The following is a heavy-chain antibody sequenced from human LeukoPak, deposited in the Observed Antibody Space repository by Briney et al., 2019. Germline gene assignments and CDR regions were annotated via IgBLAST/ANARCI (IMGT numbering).Heavy chain of an antibody. D-gene: IGHD2-15*01. CDR1: RFIFSSYG. V-gene: IGHV3-30*02. Sequence: PGGSLRLSCAASRFIFSSYGMHWVRQSPGKGLEWVAFIRYDGSSKYYADSVKGRFTISRDNSNNTLYLQMNSLRAEDTAVYYCAKDLSYCSGGTCYTSRYYGMDVWGQGTTVTVSS. CDR3: AKDLSYCSGGTCYTSRYYGMDV. J-gene: IGHJ6*02. CDR2: IRYDGSSK.